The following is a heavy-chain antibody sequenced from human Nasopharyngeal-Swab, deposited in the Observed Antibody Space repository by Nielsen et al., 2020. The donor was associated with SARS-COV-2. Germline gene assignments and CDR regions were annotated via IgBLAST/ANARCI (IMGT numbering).Heavy chain of an antibody. D-gene: IGHD6-19*01. Sequence: GGSLRLSCDASGFASNRHRMHCVRQAPGQGLEWVAITWYDGSNKNYADSVTGRFTISRDDSKNTVYLQMNSLRAEDTAMYYCARTFNLRGIAEAGNVGDLWGQGTMVTVS. CDR3: ARTFNLRGIAEAGNVGDL. J-gene: IGHJ3*01. CDR2: TWYDGSNK. CDR1: GFASNRHR. V-gene: IGHV3-33*01.